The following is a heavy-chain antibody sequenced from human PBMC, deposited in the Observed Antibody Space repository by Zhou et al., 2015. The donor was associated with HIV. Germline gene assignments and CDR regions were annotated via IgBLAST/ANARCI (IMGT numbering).Heavy chain of an antibody. CDR3: AREGWGSWYFDL. D-gene: IGHD7-27*01. CDR1: GGTFNNYA. V-gene: IGHV1-69*01. J-gene: IGHJ2*01. Sequence: QVQLVQSGAEVKRPGSSVKVSCKASGGTFNNYAINWVRQAPGQGLEWMGGINPMFGATNYAQKFQGRVTMTADESTRIAYMELSSLRSEDTAVYYCAREGWGSWYFDLWGRGTLVSVSS. CDR2: INPMFGAT.